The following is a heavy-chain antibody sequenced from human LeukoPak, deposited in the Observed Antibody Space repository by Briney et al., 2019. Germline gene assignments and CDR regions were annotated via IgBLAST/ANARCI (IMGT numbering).Heavy chain of an antibody. CDR3: VLGYCSSTSCYTEYDY. V-gene: IGHV3-9*01. J-gene: IGHJ4*02. Sequence: GRSLRLSCAASGFTFDDYAMHWVRQAPGKGLEWVSGISWNSGSIGYADSVKGRFTISRDNAKNSLYLQMNSLRAEDTALYYCVLGYCSSTSCYTEYDYWGQGTLVTVSS. CDR2: ISWNSGSI. CDR1: GFTFDDYA. D-gene: IGHD2-2*02.